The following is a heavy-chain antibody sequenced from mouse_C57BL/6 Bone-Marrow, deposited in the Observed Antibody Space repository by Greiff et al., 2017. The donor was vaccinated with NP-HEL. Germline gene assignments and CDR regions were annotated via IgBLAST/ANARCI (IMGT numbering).Heavy chain of an antibody. D-gene: IGHD2-4*01. V-gene: IGHV1-55*01. Sequence: QVQLQQPGAELVKPGASVKMSCKASGYTFTSYWITWVKQRPGQGLEWIGDIYPGSGSTNYNEKFKSKAKLTVDTSSSTAYMQLSSRTSEDSAVYYCASHDYDMDYWGQGTSVTVSS. J-gene: IGHJ4*01. CDR3: ASHDYDMDY. CDR2: IYPGSGST. CDR1: GYTFTSYW.